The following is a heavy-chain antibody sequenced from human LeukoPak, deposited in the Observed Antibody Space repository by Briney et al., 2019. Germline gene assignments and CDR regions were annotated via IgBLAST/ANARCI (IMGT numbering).Heavy chain of an antibody. V-gene: IGHV4-34*01. Sequence: SETLSLTCAVYGGSFSGYYWSWIRQPPGKGLEWIGEINHSGSTNYNPSLKSRVTISVDTSKNQFSLKLSSVTAADTAVYYCARSITMVRGVIRDCSWGQGTLVTVSS. J-gene: IGHJ4*02. D-gene: IGHD3-10*01. CDR2: INHSGST. CDR3: ARSITMVRGVIRDCS. CDR1: GGSFSGYY.